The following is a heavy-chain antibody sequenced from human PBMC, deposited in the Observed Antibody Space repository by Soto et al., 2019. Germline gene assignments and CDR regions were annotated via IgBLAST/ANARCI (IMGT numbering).Heavy chain of an antibody. CDR3: ASPYSSSPGH. V-gene: IGHV4-34*01. D-gene: IGHD6-6*01. CDR2: INHSGST. Sequence: SETLSLTCAVYGGSFSGYYWSWIRQPPGKGLEWIGEINHSGSTNYNPSLKSRVTISVDTSKNQFSLKLSSVTAADTAVYYCASPYSSSPGHWGQGTLVTVS. CDR1: GGSFSGYY. J-gene: IGHJ4*02.